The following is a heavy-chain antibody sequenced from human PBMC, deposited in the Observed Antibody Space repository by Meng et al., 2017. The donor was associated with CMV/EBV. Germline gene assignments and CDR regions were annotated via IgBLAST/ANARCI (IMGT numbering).Heavy chain of an antibody. J-gene: IGHJ6*02. D-gene: IGHD3-3*01. Sequence: ASVLVSCKASCYTFTSYGISWVRQAPGQGLEWMGWISAYNGNTNYAQKLQGRLTMTTDTTTSTAYMELRSLRSDDTAVYYCARGGFLEWLTHYYYYGMDVWGQGTTVTVSS. CDR3: ARGGFLEWLTHYYYYGMDV. CDR2: ISAYNGNT. V-gene: IGHV1-18*01. CDR1: CYTFTSYG.